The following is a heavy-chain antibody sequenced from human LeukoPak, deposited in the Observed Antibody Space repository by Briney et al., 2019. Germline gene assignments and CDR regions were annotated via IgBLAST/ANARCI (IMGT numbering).Heavy chain of an antibody. V-gene: IGHV1-8*01. CDR1: GYSFTSYD. Sequence: GASVKVSCKASGYSFTSYDINWVRQATGQGLEWMGWMNPNSGNTGYAQKFQGRVTMTRNTSISTAYMELSSLRSEDTGVYYCARAGGGYCSGGSCYPFDPWGQGTLVTVSS. CDR3: ARAGGGYCSGGSCYPFDP. D-gene: IGHD2-15*01. CDR2: MNPNSGNT. J-gene: IGHJ5*02.